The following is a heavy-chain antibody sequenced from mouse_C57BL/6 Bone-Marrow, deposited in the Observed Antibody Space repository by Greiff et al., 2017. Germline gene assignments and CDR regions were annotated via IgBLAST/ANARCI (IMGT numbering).Heavy chain of an antibody. J-gene: IGHJ4*01. V-gene: IGHV1-69*01. CDR2: IDPSDSYT. D-gene: IGHD2-4*01. CDR3: ARSIYDYDERYYAKDY. Sequence: QVQLQQPGAELVMPGASVKLSCKASGYTFTSYWMHWVKQRPGQGLEWIGEIDPSDSYTNYNQKFKGKSTLTVDKSSSTAYMQLSSLTSEDSAVYYCARSIYDYDERYYAKDYWGQGTSVTVSS. CDR1: GYTFTSYW.